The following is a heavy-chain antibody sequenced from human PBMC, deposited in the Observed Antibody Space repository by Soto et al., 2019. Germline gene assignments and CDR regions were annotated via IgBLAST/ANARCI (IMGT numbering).Heavy chain of an antibody. CDR3: ARRHYDLSDWFDP. V-gene: IGHV4-59*01. CDR1: GGSISSYY. J-gene: IGHJ5*02. Sequence: PSETLSLTCTVSGGSISSYYWSWIRQPPGKGLEWIGYIYYSGSTNYNPSLKSRVTISVDTSKNQFSLKLSSVTAADTAVYYCARRHYDLSDWFDPWGQGTLVTVSS. D-gene: IGHD3-3*01. CDR2: IYYSGST.